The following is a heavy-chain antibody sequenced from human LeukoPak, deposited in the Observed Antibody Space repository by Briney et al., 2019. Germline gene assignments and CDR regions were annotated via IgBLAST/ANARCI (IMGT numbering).Heavy chain of an antibody. CDR3: ARLEASPRIADY. D-gene: IGHD6-13*01. Sequence: SETLSLTCTVSGGSISSSSYYWGWIRQPPGKGLEWIGSIYYSGSTYYNPSLKSRVTISVDTSKNQFSLKLSSVTAADTAVYYCARLEASPRIADYWGQGTLVTVSS. J-gene: IGHJ4*02. CDR1: GGSISSSSYY. CDR2: IYYSGST. V-gene: IGHV4-39*07.